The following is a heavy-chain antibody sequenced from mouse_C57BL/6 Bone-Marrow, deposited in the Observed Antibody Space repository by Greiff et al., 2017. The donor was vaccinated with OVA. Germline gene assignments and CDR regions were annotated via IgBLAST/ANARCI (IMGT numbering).Heavy chain of an antibody. CDR2: LYPGSGRT. CDR3: ARTGITAVEGDFAMDY. V-gene: IGHV1-55*01. Sequence: QVQLQQSGAELVKPGASVKMSCKASGYTFTSYWITWVKQRPGQGLEWIGDLYPGSGRTNYNEKFKSKATLTVDTSSSTAYMQLSSLTSEDSAVYYCARTGITAVEGDFAMDYWGQGTSVTVSS. CDR1: GYTFTSYW. J-gene: IGHJ4*01. D-gene: IGHD1-1*01.